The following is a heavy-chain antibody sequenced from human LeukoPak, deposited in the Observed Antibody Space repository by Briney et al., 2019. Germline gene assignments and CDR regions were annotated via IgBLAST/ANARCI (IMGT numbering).Heavy chain of an antibody. D-gene: IGHD4-17*01. J-gene: IGHJ6*02. CDR2: IYYSGTT. Sequence: PSETLSLTSTVSGGSISHYYWSWIRQSPGKGLEWIGYIYYSGTTNYNPSLKSRVTISVDTSRNQFSLQLRSVTAADTAVYYCAREDPQTTVPEGMDVWGQGTTAIVSS. CDR3: AREDPQTTVPEGMDV. CDR1: GGSISHYY. V-gene: IGHV4-59*01.